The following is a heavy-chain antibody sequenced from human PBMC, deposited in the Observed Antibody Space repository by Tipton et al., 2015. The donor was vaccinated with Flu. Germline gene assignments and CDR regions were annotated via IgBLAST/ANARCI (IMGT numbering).Heavy chain of an antibody. V-gene: IGHV3-48*03. J-gene: IGHJ4*02. Sequence: CAASGFTFSSYEMNWVRQAPGKGLERVSYISSSGSTIYYADSVKGRFTISRDNAKNSLYLQMNSLRAEDTAVYYCARAPKAGYYYLPAGYWGQGTLVTVSS. CDR1: GFTFSSYE. CDR3: ARAPKAGYYYLPAGY. CDR2: ISSSGSTI. D-gene: IGHD3-22*01.